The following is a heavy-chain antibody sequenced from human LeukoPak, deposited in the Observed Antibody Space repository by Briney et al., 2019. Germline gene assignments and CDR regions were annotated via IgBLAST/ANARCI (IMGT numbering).Heavy chain of an antibody. CDR2: INHSGST. Sequence: SETLSLTCAVYGGSFSGYYWSWIRQPPGKGLEWIGEINHSGSTNYNPSLKSRVTISVDTSKNQFSLKLSSATAADTAVYYCARRRPSRGYSYGGIPYYFDYWGQGTLVTVSS. CDR1: GGSFSGYY. J-gene: IGHJ4*02. D-gene: IGHD5-18*01. V-gene: IGHV4-34*01. CDR3: ARRRPSRGYSYGGIPYYFDY.